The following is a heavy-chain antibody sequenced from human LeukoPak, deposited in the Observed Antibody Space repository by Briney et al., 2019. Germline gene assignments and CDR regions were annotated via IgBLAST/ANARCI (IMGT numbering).Heavy chain of an antibody. CDR3: ARDLLYGDYGEVAFDI. D-gene: IGHD4-17*01. CDR2: MNPNSGNT. Sequence: GASVKVSCKASGYTFTSYDTNWVRQATGQGLEWMGWMNPNSGNTGYAQKFQGRVTITRNTSISTAYMELSSLRSEDTAVYYCARDLLYGDYGEVAFDIWGQGTMVTVSS. V-gene: IGHV1-8*03. J-gene: IGHJ3*02. CDR1: GYTFTSYD.